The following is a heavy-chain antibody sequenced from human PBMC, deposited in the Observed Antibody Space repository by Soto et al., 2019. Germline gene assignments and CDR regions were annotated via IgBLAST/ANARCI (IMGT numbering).Heavy chain of an antibody. CDR3: ARGYCSGGSCRPYYYYYMDV. J-gene: IGHJ6*03. V-gene: IGHV1-69*02. CDR2: IIPILGIA. CDR1: GGTFSSYT. Sequence: SVKVSCKASGGTFSSYTISWVRQAPGQGLEWMGRIIPILGIASYAQKFQGRVTITADKSTSTAYMELSSLRSEDTAVYYCARGYCSGGSCRPYYYYYMDVWGKGTTVTVSS. D-gene: IGHD2-15*01.